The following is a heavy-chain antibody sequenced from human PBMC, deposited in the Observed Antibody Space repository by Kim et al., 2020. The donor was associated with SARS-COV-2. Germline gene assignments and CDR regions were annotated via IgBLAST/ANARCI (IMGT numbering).Heavy chain of an antibody. CDR3: ARAPIYDYVWGSYRQDYFFDY. D-gene: IGHD3-16*02. V-gene: IGHV4-34*01. CDR1: GGSFSGYY. J-gene: IGHJ4*02. CDR2: INHSGST. Sequence: SETLSLTCAVYGGSFSGYYWSWIRQPPGKGLEWVGEINHSGSTNYNPSPKSRVTISVDTSKNQFSLKLSSVTAADTAVYYCARAPIYDYVWGSYRQDYFFDYCGPGTLCTVSS.